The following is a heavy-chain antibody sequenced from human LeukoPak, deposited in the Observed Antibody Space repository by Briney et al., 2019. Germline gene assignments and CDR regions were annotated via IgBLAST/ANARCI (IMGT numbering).Heavy chain of an antibody. CDR3: ARDRGWELFDY. Sequence: SETLSLTCTVSGGSVSSGHYYWSWIRQPPGKGLEWIGNIYYSGSTNYNPSLKSRVTISRDASKNQFSLKLSSVTAADTAVYYCARDRGWELFDYWGQGTLVTVSS. D-gene: IGHD1-26*01. J-gene: IGHJ4*02. CDR1: GGSVSSGHYY. V-gene: IGHV4-61*01. CDR2: IYYSGST.